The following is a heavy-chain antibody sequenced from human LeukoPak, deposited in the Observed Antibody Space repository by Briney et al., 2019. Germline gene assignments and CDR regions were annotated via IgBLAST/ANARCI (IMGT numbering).Heavy chain of an antibody. CDR3: AKFFTGEYVRAFDI. V-gene: IGHV3-30*02. Sequence: GGSLRLSCAASGFTFSSYGMHWVRQAPGKGLEWVAFIRYDGSNKYYADSVKGRFTISRDNSKNTLYLQMNSLRAEDTAVYYCAKFFTGEYVRAFDIWGQGTMVTVSS. CDR2: IRYDGSNK. J-gene: IGHJ3*02. CDR1: GFTFSSYG. D-gene: IGHD3-10*02.